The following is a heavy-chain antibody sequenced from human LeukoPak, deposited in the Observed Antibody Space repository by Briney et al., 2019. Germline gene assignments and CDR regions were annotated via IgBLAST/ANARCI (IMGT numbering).Heavy chain of an antibody. CDR3: ARDNVDTGFDP. V-gene: IGHV4-59*01. Sequence: SETLSLTCTVSGGSLSSYYWSWIRQPPGKGLEWIGYIYYSGSTNYNPSLKSRVTISVDTSKNQFSLKLSSVTAADTAVYYCARDNVDTGFDPWGQGTLVTVSS. CDR2: IYYSGST. D-gene: IGHD5-18*01. J-gene: IGHJ5*02. CDR1: GGSLSSYY.